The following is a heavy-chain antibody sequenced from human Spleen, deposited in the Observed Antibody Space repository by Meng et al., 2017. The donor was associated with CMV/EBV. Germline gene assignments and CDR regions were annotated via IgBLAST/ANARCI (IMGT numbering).Heavy chain of an antibody. D-gene: IGHD6-19*01. Sequence: GFTFDDDGMSWVRQTPGKGLEWVSGITWNGGSTGYAGSVKGRFTISRDNAKNSLYLQMNNLRAEDTALYYCARRGGGYSSGWFPPESWGQGTLVTVSS. CDR2: ITWNGGST. J-gene: IGHJ5*02. CDR3: ARRGGGYSSGWFPPES. CDR1: GFTFDDDG. V-gene: IGHV3-20*03.